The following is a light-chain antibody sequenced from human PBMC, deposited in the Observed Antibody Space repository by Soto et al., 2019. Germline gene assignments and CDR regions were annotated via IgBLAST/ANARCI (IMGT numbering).Light chain of an antibody. CDR3: GTWDSSLSAGE. V-gene: IGLV1-51*01. Sequence: QSVLTQPPSVSAAPGQKVTISCSGSSSNIGNNYVSWYQQLPGTAPKLLIYDNNKRPSGIPVRFSGSKSGTSATLGITGLQTGDEADYYCGTWDSSLSAGEFGGGTNLTVL. CDR1: SSNIGNNY. J-gene: IGLJ2*01. CDR2: DNN.